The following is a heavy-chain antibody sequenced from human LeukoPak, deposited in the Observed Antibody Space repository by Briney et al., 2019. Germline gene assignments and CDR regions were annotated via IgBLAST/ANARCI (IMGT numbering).Heavy chain of an antibody. Sequence: PGGSLRLSCVASGFSFSHYDMNWVRLAPGKGLEWVSYIHSGGNTIYYADSAKGRFTISRDFAKNSLYLQMNSLRAEDTAVYYCARKLTGTTYFDYWGQGTLVTVSS. CDR3: ARKLTGTTYFDY. V-gene: IGHV3-48*03. CDR2: IHSGGNTI. CDR1: GFSFSHYD. D-gene: IGHD1-1*01. J-gene: IGHJ4*02.